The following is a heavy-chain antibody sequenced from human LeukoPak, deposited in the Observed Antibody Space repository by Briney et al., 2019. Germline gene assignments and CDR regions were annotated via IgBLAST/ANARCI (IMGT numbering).Heavy chain of an antibody. CDR2: ISYDGSNK. CDR3: AKADMTTVTTFLDY. CDR1: GFTFSSYG. V-gene: IGHV3-30*18. Sequence: GGSLRLSCAASGFTFSSYGMHWVRQAPGKGLEWVAVISYDGSNKYYADSVKGRFTISRDNSKNTLYLQMNSLRAEDTAVYYCAKADMTTVTTFLDYWGQGTLVTVSS. J-gene: IGHJ4*02. D-gene: IGHD4-17*01.